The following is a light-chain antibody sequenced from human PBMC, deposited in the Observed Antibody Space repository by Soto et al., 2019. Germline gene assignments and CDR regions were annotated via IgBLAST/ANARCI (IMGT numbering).Light chain of an antibody. CDR3: QQYGTSPRT. V-gene: IGKV3-20*01. Sequence: EVELTQSPGTLSLSPGDTATLSCGASQSVTSNYLAWYQQKAGQPPRLLIYGASTRASGIPDRFSGSGSGTGFPLTIDRLEPEDVAVYYCQQYGTSPRTFGRGTQVEIK. J-gene: IGKJ1*01. CDR1: QSVTSNY. CDR2: GAS.